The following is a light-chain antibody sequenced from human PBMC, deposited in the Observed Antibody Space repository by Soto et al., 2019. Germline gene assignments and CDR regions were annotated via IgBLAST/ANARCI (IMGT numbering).Light chain of an antibody. Sequence: EIVLTQSPATLSLSPGERATLSCRASQSFGYHLSWYQQKPGQAPRLLIYDASNRATGTPARFSGSGSGTDFTLAISSLEPEDFAVYYCQQRSNWPPVTFGGGTKVDIK. CDR2: DAS. V-gene: IGKV3-11*01. J-gene: IGKJ4*01. CDR3: QQRSNWPPVT. CDR1: QSFGYH.